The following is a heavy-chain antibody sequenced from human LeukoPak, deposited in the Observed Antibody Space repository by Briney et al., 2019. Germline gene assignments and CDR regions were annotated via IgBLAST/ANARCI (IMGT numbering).Heavy chain of an antibody. Sequence: SETLSLTCTVSGGSISSYYWSWIRQPPGKGLEYIGYIYYSGSTNYNPSLKSRVTISIDTSKNQFSLKLSSVTAADTAVYYCAIGSIYGYIDYWGQGTLVTVSS. V-gene: IGHV4-59*01. CDR2: IYYSGST. CDR3: AIGSIYGYIDY. J-gene: IGHJ4*02. D-gene: IGHD5-18*01. CDR1: GGSISSYY.